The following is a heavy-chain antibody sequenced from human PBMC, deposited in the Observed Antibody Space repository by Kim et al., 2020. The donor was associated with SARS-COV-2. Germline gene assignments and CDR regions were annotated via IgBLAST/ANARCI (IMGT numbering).Heavy chain of an antibody. CDR2: INAGNGNT. CDR3: ARVYGSGRGWFDP. V-gene: IGHV1-3*01. J-gene: IGHJ5*02. CDR1: GYTFTSYA. Sequence: ASVKVSCKASGYTFTSYAMHWVRQAPGQRLEWMGWINAGNGNTKYSQKFQGRVTITRDTSASTAYMELSSLRSEDTAVYYCARVYGSGRGWFDPWGQGTLVTVSS. D-gene: IGHD3-10*01.